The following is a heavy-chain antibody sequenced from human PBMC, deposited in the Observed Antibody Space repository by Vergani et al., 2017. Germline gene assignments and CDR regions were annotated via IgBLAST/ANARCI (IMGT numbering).Heavy chain of an antibody. CDR1: GFTFTRSA. V-gene: IGHV1-58*01. D-gene: IGHD6-13*01. CDR3: ATVWSAAAGTIFDY. CDR2: IVVGSGNT. Sequence: QMQLVQSGPEVKKPGTSVKVSCKASGFTFTRSAVQWVRQARGQRLEWIGWIVVGSGNTNYAQKFQERVTITRDMSTSTAYMELSSLRSEDTAVYYCATVWSAAAGTIFDYWGQGTLVTVSS. J-gene: IGHJ4*02.